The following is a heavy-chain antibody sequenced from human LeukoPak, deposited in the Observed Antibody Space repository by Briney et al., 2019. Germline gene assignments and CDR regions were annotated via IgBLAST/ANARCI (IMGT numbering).Heavy chain of an antibody. CDR1: GGSISSYY. D-gene: IGHD5-18*01. CDR3: ARGYSYGRDAFDI. J-gene: IGHJ3*02. V-gene: IGHV4-59*01. Sequence: SETLSLTCTVSGGSISSYYWSWIRQPPGKGLEWVGYIYYSGSTNYNPSLKSRVTISVDTSKNQLSLKLRSVTAADTAVYYCARGYSYGRDAFDIWGQGTMVTVSS. CDR2: IYYSGST.